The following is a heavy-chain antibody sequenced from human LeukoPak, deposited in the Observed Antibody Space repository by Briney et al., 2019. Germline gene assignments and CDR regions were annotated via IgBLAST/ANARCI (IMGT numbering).Heavy chain of an antibody. CDR1: GYTFTSYY. Sequence: ASVKVSCKASGYTFTSYYMHWVRQAPGQGLEWMGIINPSGGSTSYAQKFQGRVTMTRDTSTSTVYMELSSLRSDDTAVYYCARDMGKWLRLAAFDYWGQGTLVTVSS. CDR3: ARDMGKWLRLAAFDY. CDR2: INPSGGST. J-gene: IGHJ4*02. D-gene: IGHD5-12*01. V-gene: IGHV1-46*01.